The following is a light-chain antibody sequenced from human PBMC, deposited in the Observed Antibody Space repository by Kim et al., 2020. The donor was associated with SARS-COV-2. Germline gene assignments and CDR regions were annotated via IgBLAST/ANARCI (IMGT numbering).Light chain of an antibody. CDR1: SSDVGSYNY. V-gene: IGLV2-8*01. Sequence: QSALTQPPSASGSPGQSVTISCTGTSSDVGSYNYDTWYQQQPGKAPKLIISEVAKRPSGVPDRFSGSKSGNTASLTVSELQADDEADYYCASYAGTNIVVFGGGTKVTVL. CDR3: ASYAGTNIVV. CDR2: EVA. J-gene: IGLJ2*01.